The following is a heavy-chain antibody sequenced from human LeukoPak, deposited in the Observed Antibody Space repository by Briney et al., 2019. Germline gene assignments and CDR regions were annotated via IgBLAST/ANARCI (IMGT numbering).Heavy chain of an antibody. Sequence: PGGSLRLSCAASGFTLSSYAMNWVRQAPGKGLEWVSFISGSGDTTYYADSVKGRFTISRDKSKNTLYLQMNSLRAEDTAVYYCAKSRGESRGASNYWGQGTLVTVSS. J-gene: IGHJ4*02. D-gene: IGHD1-26*01. CDR2: ISGSGDTT. CDR3: AKSRGESRGASNY. V-gene: IGHV3-23*01. CDR1: GFTLSSYA.